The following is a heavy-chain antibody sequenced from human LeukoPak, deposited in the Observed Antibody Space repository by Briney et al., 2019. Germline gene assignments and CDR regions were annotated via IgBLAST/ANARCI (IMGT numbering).Heavy chain of an antibody. Sequence: GGSLRLSCAASGFTFSIYAMHWVRQAPGKGLEWVAVISNDGSDKYYADSVKGRFTISRDNSKSTLYLQMNSLRAEDTAVYYCARSLRVRGVPDYMDVWGKGTTVTISS. CDR3: ARSLRVRGVPDYMDV. V-gene: IGHV3-30*04. J-gene: IGHJ6*03. CDR2: ISNDGSDK. D-gene: IGHD3-10*01. CDR1: GFTFSIYA.